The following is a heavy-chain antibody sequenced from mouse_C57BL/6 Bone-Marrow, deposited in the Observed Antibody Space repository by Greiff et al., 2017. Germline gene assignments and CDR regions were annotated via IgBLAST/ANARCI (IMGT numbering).Heavy chain of an antibody. V-gene: IGHV1-61*01. D-gene: IGHD1-1*01. J-gene: IGHJ2*01. CDR1: GYTFTSYW. CDR2: IYPSDSET. Sequence: QVQLQQPGAELVRPGSSVKLSCKASGYTFTSYWMDWVKQRPGQGLEWIGNIYPSDSETHYNQKFKDKATLTVDKYSSTAYMQLSSLTSEDSAVYYCARGTTVVAYYFDYWGQGTTLTVSS. CDR3: ARGTTVVAYYFDY.